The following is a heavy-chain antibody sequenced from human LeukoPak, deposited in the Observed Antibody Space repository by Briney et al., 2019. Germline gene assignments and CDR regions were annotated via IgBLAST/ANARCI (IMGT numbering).Heavy chain of an antibody. V-gene: IGHV4-61*01. D-gene: IGHD5-12*01. CDR2: IYYSGST. Sequence: SETLSLTCTVSGGSVSSGSYYWSWIRQPPGKGLEWIGYIYYSGSTNYNPSLKSRVIVSVDTSKNQFYLKLTSVTAADTAVYYCARLSQEYIGSGFVYWGQGTLVTVSS. J-gene: IGHJ4*02. CDR1: GGSVSSGSYY. CDR3: ARLSQEYIGSGFVY.